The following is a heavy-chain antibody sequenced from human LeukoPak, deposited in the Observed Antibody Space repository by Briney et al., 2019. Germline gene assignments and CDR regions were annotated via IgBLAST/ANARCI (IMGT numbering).Heavy chain of an antibody. CDR1: GGSFSDYY. Sequence: SETLSLTCVVYGGSFSDYYWSWIRQPPGKGLEWLGEINHSGSINYNPSLKSRFIVSVDTSKNQFSLKLNSVTAADTAVYYCARGRRYGDYLFDYWGQGTLVTVSS. CDR3: ARGRRYGDYLFDY. J-gene: IGHJ4*02. D-gene: IGHD4-17*01. V-gene: IGHV4-34*01. CDR2: INHSGSI.